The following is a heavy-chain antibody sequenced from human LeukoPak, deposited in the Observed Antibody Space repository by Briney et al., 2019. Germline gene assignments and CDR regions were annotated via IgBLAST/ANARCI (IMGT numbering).Heavy chain of an antibody. CDR2: FYTSANT. V-gene: IGHV4-4*09. D-gene: IGHD3-22*01. J-gene: IGHJ5*02. Sequence: PSETLSLTCTVSGDSVSGYYGSWIRQPPGKGLEWIGYFYTSANTNYNPSLKSRVTMSVDTSKNQFSLKLSSVTAADTAVYYCTRGYFDSSGHNSYAPWGQGTLVTVSS. CDR3: TRGYFDSSGHNSYAP. CDR1: GDSVSGYY.